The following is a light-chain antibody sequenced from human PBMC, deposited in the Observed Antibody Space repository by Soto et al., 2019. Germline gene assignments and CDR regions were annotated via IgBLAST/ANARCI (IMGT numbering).Light chain of an antibody. CDR1: QSISSS. Sequence: EIVMTQSPATLSMSPGERVTLSCRASQSISSSLAWYQQKPGQAPRRLIFGASIRATGIPDRFSGSGSGTDFTLTISGLEPEDFAVYYCQQYGSSPSTFGQGTKVDI. J-gene: IGKJ1*01. CDR3: QQYGSSPST. V-gene: IGKV3-20*01. CDR2: GAS.